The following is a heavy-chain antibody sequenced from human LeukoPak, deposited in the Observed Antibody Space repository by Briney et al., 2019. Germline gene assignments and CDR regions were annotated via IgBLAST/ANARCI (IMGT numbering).Heavy chain of an antibody. V-gene: IGHV3-33*01. J-gene: IGHJ4*02. D-gene: IGHD4-17*01. CDR1: GFTFSRFN. CDR3: ARPDYGASGDY. CDR2: IWHDGSNK. Sequence: GGSQRLSCAASGFTFSRFNLHWVRQAPGKGLEWVAVIWHDGSNKYYTDSAKGRFTISRDDSKNTLYLQMNSLKAEDTAVYYCARPDYGASGDYWGQGTLVTVSS.